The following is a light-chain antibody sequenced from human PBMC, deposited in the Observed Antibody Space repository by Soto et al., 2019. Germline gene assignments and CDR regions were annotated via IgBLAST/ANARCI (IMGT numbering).Light chain of an antibody. CDR1: ETIASY. CDR2: AAS. CDR3: QHPYNHSRT. J-gene: IGKJ1*01. Sequence: DIQMTQSPSSLSAYVGDIVTITCRASETIASYVNWYQQRPGKAPKFLIYAASTLQSGVPSRFAGSGSGPDFTLTITTLKPADFATYSCQHPYNHSRTFGKET. V-gene: IGKV1-39*01.